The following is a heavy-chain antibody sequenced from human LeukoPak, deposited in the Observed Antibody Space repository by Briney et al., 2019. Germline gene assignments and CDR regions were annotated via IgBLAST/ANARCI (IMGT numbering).Heavy chain of an antibody. CDR2: ISAYNGNT. J-gene: IGHJ3*02. CDR1: GYTFTSYG. V-gene: IGHV1-18*01. CDR3: ARGRGRSVVVVAAKPGGAFDI. Sequence: ASVKVSCKASGYTFTSYGISWVRQAPGQGLEWMGWISAYNGNTNYAQKLQGRVTMTTDTSTSTAYMELRSLRSDDTAVYYCARGRGRSVVVVAAKPGGAFDIWGQGTMVTVSS. D-gene: IGHD2-15*01.